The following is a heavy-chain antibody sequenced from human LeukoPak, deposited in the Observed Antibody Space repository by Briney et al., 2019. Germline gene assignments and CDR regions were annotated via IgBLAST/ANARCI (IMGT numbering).Heavy chain of an antibody. CDR2: IWYDGTDK. CDR3: ARSGSTYYYGMDV. Sequence: GGSLRLTCAASGFTFSSYGMHWVRQGPGKGLEWVTFIWYDGTDKNYADSVKGRFTISRDNSKNTLYLQMNSLRAEDTAVYYCARSGSTYYYGMDVWGQGTTVTVSS. CDR1: GFTFSSYG. D-gene: IGHD3-10*01. V-gene: IGHV3-33*01. J-gene: IGHJ6*02.